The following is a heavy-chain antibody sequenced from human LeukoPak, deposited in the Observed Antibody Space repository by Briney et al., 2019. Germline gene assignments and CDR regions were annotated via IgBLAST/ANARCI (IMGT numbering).Heavy chain of an antibody. CDR1: GYTFTSYG. D-gene: IGHD1-26*01. CDR2: IIPILGIA. CDR3: ARDIFRWELLQGGFDY. V-gene: IGHV1-69*04. Sequence: ASVKVSCKASGYTFTSYGISWVRQAPGQGLEWMGRIIPILGIANYAQKFQGRDTITADKSTSTAYMELSSLRSEDTAVYYCARDIFRWELLQGGFDYWGQGTLVTVSS. J-gene: IGHJ4*02.